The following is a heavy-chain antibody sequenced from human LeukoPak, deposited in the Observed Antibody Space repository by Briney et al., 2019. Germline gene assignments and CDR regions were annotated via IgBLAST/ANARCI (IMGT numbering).Heavy chain of an antibody. D-gene: IGHD5-24*01. J-gene: IGHJ3*02. CDR3: AKDHGDGYPPDAFDI. CDR2: ISGSGGST. CDR1: GFTFSSYA. Sequence: QAGGSLRLSCAASGFTFSSYAVSWVRQPPGKGLEWDSAISGSGGSTYHADSVKGRFTISRDNSKNTLYLQMNSLRAEDTAVYYCAKDHGDGYPPDAFDIWGQGTMVTVSS. V-gene: IGHV3-23*01.